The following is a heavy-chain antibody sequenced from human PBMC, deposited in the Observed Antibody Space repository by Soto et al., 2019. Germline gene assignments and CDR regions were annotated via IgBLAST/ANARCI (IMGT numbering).Heavy chain of an antibody. J-gene: IGHJ6*02. Sequence: QITLKESGPTLVKPTQTLTLTCTFSGFSLSTSGVGVGWIRQPPGKALEWLALIYWDDDKRYSPSLKSRLTITKDTSKNPVVLTMTNMDPVDTATYYCARPPAYYYDSSGLHYYYGMDVWGQGTTVTVSS. D-gene: IGHD3-22*01. CDR1: GFSLSTSGVG. V-gene: IGHV2-5*02. CDR2: IYWDDDK. CDR3: ARPPAYYYDSSGLHYYYGMDV.